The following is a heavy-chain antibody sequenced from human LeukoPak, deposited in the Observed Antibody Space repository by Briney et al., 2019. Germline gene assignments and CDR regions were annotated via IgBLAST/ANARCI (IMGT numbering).Heavy chain of an antibody. CDR3: AREGRIAAAGTYFWFDP. Sequence: SSVKVSCKASGGTFSSYAISWVRQAPGQGLEWMGGIIPIFGTANYAQKFQGRVAITADESTSTAYMELSSLRSEDTAVYYCAREGRIAAAGTYFWFDPWGQGTLVTVSS. J-gene: IGHJ5*02. CDR2: IIPIFGTA. D-gene: IGHD6-13*01. CDR1: GGTFSSYA. V-gene: IGHV1-69*01.